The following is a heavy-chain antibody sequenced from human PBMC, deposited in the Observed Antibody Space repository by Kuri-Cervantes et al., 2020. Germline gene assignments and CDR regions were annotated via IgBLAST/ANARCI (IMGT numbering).Heavy chain of an antibody. CDR2: INPSGGST. CDR3: ARLGDIVVEGGPYYYYYMDV. D-gene: IGHD2-2*01. Sequence: ASVKVSCKASGGTFSSYAISWVRQAPGQGLEWMGIINPSGGSTSYAQKFQGRVTMTRDTSTSTVYMELSSLRSEDTAVYYCARLGDIVVEGGPYYYYYMDVWGKGTTVTVSS. J-gene: IGHJ6*03. CDR1: GGTFSSYA. V-gene: IGHV1-46*01.